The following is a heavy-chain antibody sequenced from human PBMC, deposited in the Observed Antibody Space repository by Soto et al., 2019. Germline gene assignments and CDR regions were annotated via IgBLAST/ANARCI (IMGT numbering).Heavy chain of an antibody. D-gene: IGHD5-18*01. CDR1: GGSISSGDYY. V-gene: IGHV4-30-4*01. J-gene: IGHJ5*02. CDR2: IYYSGST. CDR3: ASERGYRSNWFDP. Sequence: SETLSLTCTVSGGSISSGDYYWSWIRQPPGKGLEWIGYIYYSGSTYYNPSLKSRVTISVDRSKNQFSLKLSSVTAADTAVYYCASERGYRSNWFDPWGQGTLVTVSS.